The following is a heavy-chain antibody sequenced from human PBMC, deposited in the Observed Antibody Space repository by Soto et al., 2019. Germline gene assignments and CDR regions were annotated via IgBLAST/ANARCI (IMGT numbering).Heavy chain of an antibody. CDR3: ARGRPYYDFWSGYHSYYYYGMDV. Sequence: PETLSLTCAVYGVSFSGYYWSWIRQPPGKGLEWIGEINHSGSTNYNPSLKSRVTISVDTSKNQFSLKLSSVTAADTAVYYCARGRPYYDFWSGYHSYYYYGMDVWGQGTTVTVSS. V-gene: IGHV4-34*01. D-gene: IGHD3-3*01. CDR2: INHSGST. J-gene: IGHJ6*02. CDR1: GVSFSGYY.